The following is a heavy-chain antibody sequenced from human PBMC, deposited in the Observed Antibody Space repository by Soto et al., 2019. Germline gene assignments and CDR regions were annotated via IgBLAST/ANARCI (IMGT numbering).Heavy chain of an antibody. D-gene: IGHD3-10*01. CDR1: GGSISSYY. CDR3: ARLWFGEPVDY. V-gene: IGHV4-59*08. CDR2: IYYSGST. Sequence: SETLSLTCTVSGGSISSYYWTWIRQHPGKGLEWIGYIYYSGSTNYNPSLKSRVTISVDTSKNQFSLKLSSVTAADTAVYYCARLWFGEPVDYWGQGTLVTGSS. J-gene: IGHJ4*02.